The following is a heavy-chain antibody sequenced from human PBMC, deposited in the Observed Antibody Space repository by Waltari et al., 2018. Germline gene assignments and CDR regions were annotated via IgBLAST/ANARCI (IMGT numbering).Heavy chain of an antibody. CDR1: GFTLSSYG. V-gene: IGHV3-30*02. CDR3: TAGMGGWFDP. Sequence: QVQLVESGGGVVQPGGSLRLSCAASGFTLSSYGLPRVRQAPGKGLEWVAFIRYDGSNKYYADSVKGRFTISRDNSKNTLYLQMNSLRAEDTAVYYGTAGMGGWFDPWGQGTLVTVSS. J-gene: IGHJ5*02. CDR2: IRYDGSNK. D-gene: IGHD6-13*01.